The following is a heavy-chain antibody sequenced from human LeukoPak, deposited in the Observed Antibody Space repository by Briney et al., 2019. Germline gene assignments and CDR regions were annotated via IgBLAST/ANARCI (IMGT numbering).Heavy chain of an antibody. CDR1: GYTLTELS. V-gene: IGHV1-3*01. CDR3: ARDSQQLVNWFDP. CDR2: INAGNGNT. D-gene: IGHD6-13*01. J-gene: IGHJ5*02. Sequence: ASVKVSCKVSGYTLTELSMHWVRQAPGQRLEWMGWINAGNGNTKYSQKFQGRVTITRDTSASTAYMELSSLRSEDTAVYYCARDSQQLVNWFDPWGQGTLVTVSS.